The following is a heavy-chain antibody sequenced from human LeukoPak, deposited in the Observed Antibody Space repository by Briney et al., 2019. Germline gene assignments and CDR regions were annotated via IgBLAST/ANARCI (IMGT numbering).Heavy chain of an antibody. CDR2: IKQDGSDK. CDR1: GFTFSTYW. CDR3: ARDAGAFDI. J-gene: IGHJ3*02. Sequence: GGSLRLSCAASGFTFSTYWMSWVRQTPGKGLEWVANIKQDGSDKYYVDSVRGRFTISRDNAKKSLYLQMNSLRVEDTAVYYCARDAGAFDIWGQGKRIIVSS. V-gene: IGHV3-7*01.